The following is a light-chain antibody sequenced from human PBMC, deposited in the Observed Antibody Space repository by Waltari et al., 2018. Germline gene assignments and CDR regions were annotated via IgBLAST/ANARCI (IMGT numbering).Light chain of an antibody. CDR1: SSNIGNDY. CDR2: ESH. V-gene: IGLV1-51*02. Sequence: QSVLTQPPSVSAAPGQKVTISCSGSSSNIGNDYVSWYQQLPGTAPKLFIYESHHRPSGIPNRVSGSKSDTSATLGVPGVQTGDEADYYCGTWDTSLSALIFGGGTKLTVL. J-gene: IGLJ2*01. CDR3: GTWDTSLSALI.